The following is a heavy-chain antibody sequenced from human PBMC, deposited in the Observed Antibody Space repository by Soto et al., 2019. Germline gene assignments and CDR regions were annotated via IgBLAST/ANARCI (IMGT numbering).Heavy chain of an antibody. CDR3: VLCTTTSCYGKFDY. D-gene: IGHD2-2*01. Sequence: SVKVSCTASGFTFRNSAIQWMRQARGERLEWIGWIVVGSGNTNYAQKIQERVTIIRDMSTSTSYMELSSLTSEDTAVYYCVLCTTTSCYGKFDYWGQGTLVTVSS. CDR1: GFTFRNSA. CDR2: IVVGSGNT. J-gene: IGHJ4*02. V-gene: IGHV1-58*02.